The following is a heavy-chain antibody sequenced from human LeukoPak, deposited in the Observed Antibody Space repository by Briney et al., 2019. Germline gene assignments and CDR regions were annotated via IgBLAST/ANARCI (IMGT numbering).Heavy chain of an antibody. CDR1: GFTFSSYA. D-gene: IGHD6-13*01. CDR2: ISYDGSNK. V-gene: IGHV3-30*04. J-gene: IGHJ4*02. Sequence: GGSLRLSCAASGFTFSSYAMHWVRQAPGKGLEWVAVISYDGSNKYYADSVKGRFTISRDNSKNTLYLQMNSLRAEDTAVYYCARDSSSWYDFDYWGQGTLVTVSS. CDR3: ARDSSSWYDFDY.